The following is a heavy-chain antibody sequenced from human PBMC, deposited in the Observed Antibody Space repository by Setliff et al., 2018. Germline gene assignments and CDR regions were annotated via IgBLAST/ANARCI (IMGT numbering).Heavy chain of an antibody. J-gene: IGHJ4*02. CDR3: ARVGAVNYDFDS. CDR1: SYSISTNYY. D-gene: IGHD3-10*01. V-gene: IGHV4-38-2*01. Sequence: SETLSLTCAVSSYSISTNYYWGWIRQPPGKGLEWIGSIYHSGSTYYNPSLKSRVTISVDTSKNQFSLKLTSVTAADTAVYSCARVGAVNYDFDSGGQGTLVTVSS. CDR2: IYHSGST.